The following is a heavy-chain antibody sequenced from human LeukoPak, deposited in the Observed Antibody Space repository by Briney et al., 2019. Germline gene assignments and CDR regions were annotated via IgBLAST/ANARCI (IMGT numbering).Heavy chain of an antibody. D-gene: IGHD3-9*01. CDR3: ARDRSLRYFDWLEYYYYGMDV. V-gene: IGHV3-30-3*01. J-gene: IGHJ6*02. Sequence: GRSLRLSCAASGFTFSSYAMHWVRQAPGKGLEWVAVISYDGSNKFSADSVKGRFTISRDNSKNTLYLQMNSLRAEDTAVYYCARDRSLRYFDWLEYYYYGMDVWGQGTTVTVSS. CDR1: GFTFSSYA. CDR2: ISYDGSNK.